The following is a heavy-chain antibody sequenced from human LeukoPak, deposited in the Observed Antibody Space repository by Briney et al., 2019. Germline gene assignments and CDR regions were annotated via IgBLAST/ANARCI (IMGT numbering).Heavy chain of an antibody. J-gene: IGHJ4*02. CDR1: GFTFHLHA. V-gene: IGHV3-43*02. CDR3: AKRNYHTVGPTD. CDR2: ITGDGRST. Sequence: TAGSLRLSCAASGFTFHLHAMHWVRLAPGKGLEWVSPITGDGRSTYYADSVKGRFSVSRDNSKNSLYLQMNSLRSEDTALYFCAKRNYHTVGPTDWGQGTLVTVSS. D-gene: IGHD2-8*02.